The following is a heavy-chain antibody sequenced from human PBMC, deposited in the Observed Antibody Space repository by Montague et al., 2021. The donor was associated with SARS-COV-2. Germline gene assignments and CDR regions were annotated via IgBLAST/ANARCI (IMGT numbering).Heavy chain of an antibody. D-gene: IGHD6-13*01. V-gene: IGHV2-70*20. CDR3: ARMICTSWYREDDFDV. CDR2: INWDDDQ. Sequence: PALVKPTQTLTLTCTFSGFSLTTAGMCVSWVRQSPGKAPEWLALINWDDDQYYSTSLKTRLTISKDTSRNQVALTMTNMDPVDTATYYCARMICTSWYREDDFDVWGQGITVTVSS. J-gene: IGHJ3*01. CDR1: GFSLTTAGMC.